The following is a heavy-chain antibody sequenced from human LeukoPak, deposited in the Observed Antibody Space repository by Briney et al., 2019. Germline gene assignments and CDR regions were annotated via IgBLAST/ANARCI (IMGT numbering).Heavy chain of an antibody. CDR2: ISGSGGST. J-gene: IGHJ5*02. Sequence: GGSLRLSCEASGFTFSTYGINWVRQAPGKGLEWVSAISGSGGSTYYADSVKGRFTISRDNSKNTLWLQMNSLKGEDTDVYYCARDRTARYCSSTSCYPSPSDWFDPWGQGTLVTVSS. V-gene: IGHV3-23*01. CDR1: GFTFSTYG. CDR3: ARDRTARYCSSTSCYPSPSDWFDP. D-gene: IGHD2-2*01.